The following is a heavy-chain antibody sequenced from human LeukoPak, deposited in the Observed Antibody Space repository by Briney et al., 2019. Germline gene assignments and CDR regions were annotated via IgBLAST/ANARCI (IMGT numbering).Heavy chain of an antibody. J-gene: IGHJ5*02. CDR3: ARAIKSYCGGDCYSGWFGP. D-gene: IGHD2-21*01. V-gene: IGHV1-46*03. Sequence: ASVKVSCKASGYTFTSNHIHWVRQAPGQGLEWMGVINPGGGSTSNAQNFRGRIIMTRDRSTTTVYMELSSLRSEDTAVYYCARAIKSYCGGDCYSGWFGPWGQGTLVTVSS. CDR2: INPGGGST. CDR1: GYTFTSNH.